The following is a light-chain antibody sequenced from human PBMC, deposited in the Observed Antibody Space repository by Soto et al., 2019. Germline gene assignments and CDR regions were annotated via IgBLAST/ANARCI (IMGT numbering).Light chain of an antibody. CDR2: DNN. CDR3: AAWDDSLSVFYV. CDR1: GSNIGSNY. J-gene: IGLJ1*01. Sequence: QSVLTQPPSASGTPGQRVTISCSGSGSNIGSNYVYWYQQLPGTAPKLLIYDNNQRPSGVPDRFSGSKSGTSASLAISGLRSEDEADYYCAAWDDSLSVFYVFGTGTKVTVL. V-gene: IGLV1-47*02.